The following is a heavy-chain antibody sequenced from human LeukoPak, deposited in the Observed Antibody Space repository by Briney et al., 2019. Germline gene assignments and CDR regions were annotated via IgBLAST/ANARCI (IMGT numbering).Heavy chain of an antibody. CDR2: ISYDGSNK. J-gene: IGHJ5*02. V-gene: IGHV3-30*04. CDR3: ASPMVRGVMEKWFDP. CDR1: RFTFRSYA. D-gene: IGHD3-10*01. Sequence: GGSLRLSCAASRFTFRSYAMHWVRQAPGKGPDWEAVISYDGSNKYYADSVKGRFTISRDNSKNTLYLQMNSLRAEDTAVYYYASPMVRGVMEKWFDPWGQGTLVTVSS.